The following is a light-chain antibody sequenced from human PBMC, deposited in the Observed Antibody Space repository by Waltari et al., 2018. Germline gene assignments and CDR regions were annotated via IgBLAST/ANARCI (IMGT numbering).Light chain of an antibody. CDR2: INSDGSH. CDR3: QTGGHGSWV. Sequence: QLVLTQSPSASASLGASVKLTCTLSSGYSSNIVAWHQQQPEKGPRSLMKINSDGSHNKGDEIPDRFSGSSSGAERYLTISSVQPEDEADYYCQTGGHGSWVFGGGTTLTVL. J-gene: IGLJ3*02. CDR1: SGYSSNI. V-gene: IGLV4-69*01.